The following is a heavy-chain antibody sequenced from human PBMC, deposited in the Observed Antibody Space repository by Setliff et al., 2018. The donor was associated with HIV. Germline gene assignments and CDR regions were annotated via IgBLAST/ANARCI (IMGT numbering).Heavy chain of an antibody. CDR3: AREIPYSYGGRGHPL. Sequence: SETLSLTCALYGGSFSDYYRSWIRQPPGMGLEWIGEVNRGRRTNYNSSLKSRVTVSIDTSRNQFSLTVSSVTAADTAVYYCAREIPYSYGGRGHPLWGQGTLVTVSS. V-gene: IGHV4-34*01. CDR1: GGSFSDYY. CDR2: VNRGRRT. J-gene: IGHJ4*02. D-gene: IGHD3-22*01.